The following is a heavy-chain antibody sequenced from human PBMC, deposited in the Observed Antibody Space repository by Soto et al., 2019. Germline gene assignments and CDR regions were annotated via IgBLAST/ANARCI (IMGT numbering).Heavy chain of an antibody. J-gene: IGHJ4*02. Sequence: GGSLRLSCAASGFTFTNYYISWIRQAPGKGLEWVSYISANNVYTNYADSVKGRFTISRDNGKNSVYLQMNGLRAEDTAVYYCARDLEVGSYLYYFDFWGQGALFTVSS. CDR2: ISANNVYT. CDR3: ARDLEVGSYLYYFDF. CDR1: GFTFTNYY. V-gene: IGHV3-11*06. D-gene: IGHD1-26*01.